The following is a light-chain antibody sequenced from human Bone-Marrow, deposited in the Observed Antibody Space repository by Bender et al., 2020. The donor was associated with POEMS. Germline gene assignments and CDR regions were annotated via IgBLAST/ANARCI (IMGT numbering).Light chain of an antibody. J-gene: IGLJ1*01. Sequence: QSALTQPASVSGSPGQSITISCTGTSTDVGGYNLVSWYQQRPGKAPNLMIYEDTKRPSGVSTRFSGSKSGNTASLTISGLQAEDEADYYCCSYAGSTTYVFGSGTYVLVL. CDR1: STDVGGYNL. V-gene: IGLV2-23*01. CDR2: EDT. CDR3: CSYAGSTTYV.